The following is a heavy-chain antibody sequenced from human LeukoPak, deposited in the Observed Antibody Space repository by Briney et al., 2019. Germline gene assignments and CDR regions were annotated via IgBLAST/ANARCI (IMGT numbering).Heavy chain of an antibody. CDR3: ARDLLTFDYYDSSGYLDY. CDR2: IYSGGST. D-gene: IGHD3-22*01. J-gene: IGHJ4*02. Sequence: GGSLRLSCAASGFTVSSNYMSWVRQAPGKGLEWDSVIYSGGSTYYADSVKGRFTISRDNSKNSLYLQMNSLRAEDTAVYYCARDLLTFDYYDSSGYLDYWGQGTLVTVSS. V-gene: IGHV3-53*01. CDR1: GFTVSSNY.